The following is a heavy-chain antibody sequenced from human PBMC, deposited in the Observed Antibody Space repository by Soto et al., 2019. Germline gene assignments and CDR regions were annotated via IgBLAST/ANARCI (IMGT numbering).Heavy chain of an antibody. J-gene: IGHJ4*02. CDR3: ASRYGSAIDF. D-gene: IGHD1-26*01. CDR2: IYYSGST. Sequence: KPSETLSLTCTVSGGSIRSYYWSWIRQPPGKGLEWIGYIYYSGSTNYNPSLKSRVTISVDTSKNQFSLKLSSVTAADTAVYYCASRYGSAIDFWGQGTLVTVSS. CDR1: GGSIRSYY. V-gene: IGHV4-59*08.